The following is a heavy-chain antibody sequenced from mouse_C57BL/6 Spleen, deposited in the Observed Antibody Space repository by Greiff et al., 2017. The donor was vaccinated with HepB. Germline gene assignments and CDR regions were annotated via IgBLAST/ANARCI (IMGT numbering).Heavy chain of an antibody. CDR2: IYPGDGDT. D-gene: IGHD1-1*01. Sequence: VQLVESGPELVKPGASVKISCKASGYAFSSSWMNWVKQRPGKGLEWIGRIYPGDGDTNYNGKFKGKATLTADKSSSTAYMQLSSLTSEDSAVYFCANYGSSQFAYWGQGTLVTVSA. CDR1: GYAFSSSW. CDR3: ANYGSSQFAY. J-gene: IGHJ3*01. V-gene: IGHV1-82*01.